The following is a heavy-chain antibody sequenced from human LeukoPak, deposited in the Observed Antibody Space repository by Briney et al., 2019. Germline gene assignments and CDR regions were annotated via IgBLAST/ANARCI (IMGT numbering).Heavy chain of an antibody. CDR1: GYTFTGNY. CDR2: INPNSGGT. V-gene: IGHV1-2*02. D-gene: IGHD2-15*01. Sequence: ASVKVSCKASGYTFTGNYMHWVRQPPGPGLEWMGWINPNSGGTNYAQKFQGRVTMTRDTSISTAYMELSRLRPDDTAVYYCARDPVGYCSGGSCYGYYFDYWGQGTLVTVSS. CDR3: ARDPVGYCSGGSCYGYYFDY. J-gene: IGHJ4*02.